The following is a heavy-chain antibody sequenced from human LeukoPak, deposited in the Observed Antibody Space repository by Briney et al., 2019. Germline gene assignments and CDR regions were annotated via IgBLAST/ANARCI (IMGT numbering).Heavy chain of an antibody. V-gene: IGHV1-2*02. J-gene: IGHJ5*02. D-gene: IGHD6-6*01. CDR1: EFTFSSYA. CDR2: IDPNSGGT. Sequence: GGSLRLSCAASEFTFSSYAMHWVRQAPGQGLEWMGWIDPNSGGTNYAQKFQGRVTMTRDTSISTAYMELSRLRSDDTAVYYCAREWQLRPPNWFDPWGQGTLVTVSS. CDR3: AREWQLRPPNWFDP.